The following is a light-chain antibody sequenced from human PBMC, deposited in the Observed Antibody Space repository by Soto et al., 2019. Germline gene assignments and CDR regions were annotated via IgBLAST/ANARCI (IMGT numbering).Light chain of an antibody. CDR1: QSVSSSY. V-gene: IGKV3-20*01. CDR2: GAS. CDR3: QQYGSSLIT. Sequence: EIVLTQSPGTLSLSPGERATLSCRASQSVSSSYLAWYQQKPGQAPRLLIYGASSMATGIPDRFSGSGSGTDFTLTISRLEPEDFAVYYCQQYGSSLITFGGGTKVEIK. J-gene: IGKJ4*01.